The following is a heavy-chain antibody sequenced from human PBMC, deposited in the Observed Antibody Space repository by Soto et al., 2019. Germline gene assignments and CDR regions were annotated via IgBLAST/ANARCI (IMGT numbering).Heavy chain of an antibody. J-gene: IGHJ4*02. V-gene: IGHV4-30-2*01. CDR2: IFPSGTT. Sequence: SETLSLTSGVSGGSLSGATYSWNWIRQTPGKGLEWIGYIFPSGTTYYNPSLRSRVTISIDVSKNQFSLSLRSLTAADTAVYYCARSREFDYWSQGTLVTVPQ. CDR1: GGSLSGATYS. CDR3: ARSREFDY.